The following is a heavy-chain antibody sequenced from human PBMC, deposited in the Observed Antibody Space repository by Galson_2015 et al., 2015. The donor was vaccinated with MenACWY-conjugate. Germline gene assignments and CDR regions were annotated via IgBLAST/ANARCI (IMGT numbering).Heavy chain of an antibody. V-gene: IGHV3-15*01. J-gene: IGHJ4*02. Sequence: SLRLSCAASGFTSRNVWMSWVRQAPGKGLEWVGRIKSKSDGGTRDYAAPVKDRFTISRDDSKDTLDLQMNGLKTEDTAMYYCVKYETNDAFDYGGQGTLVSVSA. D-gene: IGHD2-8*01. CDR2: IKSKSDGGTR. CDR3: VKYETNDAFDY. CDR1: GFTSRNVW.